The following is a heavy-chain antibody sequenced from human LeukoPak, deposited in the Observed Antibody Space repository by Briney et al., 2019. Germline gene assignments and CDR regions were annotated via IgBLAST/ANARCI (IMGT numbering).Heavy chain of an antibody. D-gene: IGHD2-2*01. CDR2: IYYSGST. V-gene: IGHV4-31*03. CDR1: GGSISSGGYY. Sequence: KTPETLSLTCTVSGGSISSGGYYWSWIRQHPGKGLEWIGYIYYSGSTYYNPSLKSRVTISVDTSKNQFSLKLSSVTAADTAVYYCARGLGYCSSTSCSDYGMDVWGQGTTVTVSS. J-gene: IGHJ6*02. CDR3: ARGLGYCSSTSCSDYGMDV.